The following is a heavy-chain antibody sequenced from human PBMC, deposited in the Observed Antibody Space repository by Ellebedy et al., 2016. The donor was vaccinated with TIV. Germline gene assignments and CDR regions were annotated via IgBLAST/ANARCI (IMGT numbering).Heavy chain of an antibody. CDR2: INAGNGNT. Sequence: AASVKVSCKASGYTFTSYAMHWVRQAPGQRLEWMGWINAGNGNTKYSQKFQGRVTITRDTSASTAYMELSSLRSEDTDVYYCARDYYGDFDLFDYWGQGTLVTVSS. CDR3: ARDYYGDFDLFDY. CDR1: GYTFTSYA. D-gene: IGHD4-17*01. V-gene: IGHV1-3*01. J-gene: IGHJ4*02.